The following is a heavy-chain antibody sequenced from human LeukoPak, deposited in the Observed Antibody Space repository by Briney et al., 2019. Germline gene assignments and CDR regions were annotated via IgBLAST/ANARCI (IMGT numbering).Heavy chain of an antibody. V-gene: IGHV4-34*01. CDR3: ARGRPPYYDFWSGYYGKRDYNWFDP. CDR2: INHSGST. D-gene: IGHD3-3*01. Sequence: SETLSLTCAVYGGSFSGYYWSWIRQPPGKGLEWIEEINHSGSTNYNPSLKSRVTISVDTSKNQFPLKLSSVTAADTAVYYCARGRPPYYDFWSGYYGKRDYNWFDPWGQGTLVTVSS. CDR1: GGSFSGYY. J-gene: IGHJ5*02.